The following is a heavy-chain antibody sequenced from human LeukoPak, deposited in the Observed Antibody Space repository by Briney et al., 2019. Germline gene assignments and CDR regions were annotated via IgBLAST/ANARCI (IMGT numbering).Heavy chain of an antibody. CDR1: GGSISSGGYS. CDR2: INHSGST. CDR3: ARLPARPSYYYYYGMDV. Sequence: SQTLSLTCAVSGGSISSGGYSWSWIRQPPGKGLEWIGYINHSGSTNYNPSLKSRVTISVDTSKNQFSLKLSSVTAADTAVYYCARLPARPSYYYYYGMDVWGQGTTVTVSS. J-gene: IGHJ6*02. V-gene: IGHV4-30-2*01.